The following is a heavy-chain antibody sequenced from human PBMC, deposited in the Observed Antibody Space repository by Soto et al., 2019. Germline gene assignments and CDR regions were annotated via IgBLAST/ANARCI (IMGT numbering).Heavy chain of an antibody. J-gene: IGHJ4*02. Sequence: SETLSLTCTVSGASITQYYWNWIRQSPGKGLEWIGSVSSSGSTDYNPSLKSRVTISVDKSKNHFSLKLSSVTAADTAVYYCASNHIAVAGTLYYFDYWGQGTLVTVSS. CDR1: GASITQYY. V-gene: IGHV4-4*08. D-gene: IGHD6-19*01. CDR3: ASNHIAVAGTLYYFDY. CDR2: VSSSGST.